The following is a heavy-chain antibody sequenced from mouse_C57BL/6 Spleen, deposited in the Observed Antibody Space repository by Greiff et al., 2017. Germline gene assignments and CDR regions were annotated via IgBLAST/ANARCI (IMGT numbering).Heavy chain of an antibody. CDR1: GYTFTSYW. D-gene: IGHD1-1*01. CDR2: IYPGDGDT. CDR3: ASGYDSIYDFDY. J-gene: IGHJ2*01. Sequence: QVQLQQSGTELVKPGASVKLSCKASGYTFTSYWMHWVKQRPGQGLEWIGQIYPGDGDTNYNGKFKGKATLTADKSSSTAYMQLSSLTSEDSAVYYCASGYDSIYDFDYWGQGTTLTVSS. V-gene: IGHV1-53*01.